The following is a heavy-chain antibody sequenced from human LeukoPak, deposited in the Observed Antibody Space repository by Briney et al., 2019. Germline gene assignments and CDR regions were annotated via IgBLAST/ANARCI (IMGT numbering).Heavy chain of an antibody. V-gene: IGHV4-31*03. Sequence: SQTLSLTCTVSGGPISSGGYYWSWIRQHPGKGLEWIGYIYYSGSTYYNPSLKSRVTISVDTSKNQFSLKLSSVTAADTAVYYCARDSSGYDRGHYFDYWGQGTLVTVSS. CDR1: GGPISSGGYY. J-gene: IGHJ4*02. CDR2: IYYSGST. CDR3: ARDSSGYDRGHYFDY. D-gene: IGHD5-12*01.